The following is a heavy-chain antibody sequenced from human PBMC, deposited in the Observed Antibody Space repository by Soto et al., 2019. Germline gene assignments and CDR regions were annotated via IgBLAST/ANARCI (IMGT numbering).Heavy chain of an antibody. CDR3: ARDHYWKSDITGSEDY. J-gene: IGHJ4*02. V-gene: IGHV3-33*01. D-gene: IGHD1-20*01. CDR1: GFTFSSYG. Sequence: GGSLRLSCAASGFTFSSYGMHWVRQAPGKGLEWVAVIWYDGSNKYYADSVKGRFTISRDNSKNTLYLQMNSLRAEDTAIYYCARDHYWKSDITGSEDYWGQGTLVTVSS. CDR2: IWYDGSNK.